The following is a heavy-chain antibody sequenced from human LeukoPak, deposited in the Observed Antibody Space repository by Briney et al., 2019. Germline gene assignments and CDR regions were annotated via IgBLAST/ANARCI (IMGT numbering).Heavy chain of an antibody. Sequence: GGSLRLSCAASGFTFSRYWMSWVRQAPGKGLEWVANIKQDGSEKYYVDSVRGRFTISRDNAKNSLCLQMNSLRAEDTAVYYCARESGELTTTYYYYYGMDVWGQGTTVTVSS. CDR1: GFTFSRYW. J-gene: IGHJ6*02. CDR3: ARESGELTTTYYYYYGMDV. D-gene: IGHD3-10*01. V-gene: IGHV3-7*01. CDR2: IKQDGSEK.